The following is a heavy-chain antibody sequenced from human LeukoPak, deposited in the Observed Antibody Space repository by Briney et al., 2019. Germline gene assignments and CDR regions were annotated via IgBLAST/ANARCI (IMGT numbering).Heavy chain of an antibody. V-gene: IGHV3-48*01. J-gene: IGHJ4*02. CDR3: AREMGIVGA. Sequence: PGGSLRLSCGASGFTFGRYSMNWVRQAPGKGLEWVPYISSSSSTIYYADSVKGRFTISRDNAKNSLYLQMNSLRAEDTAVYYCAREMGIVGAWGQGTLVTVSS. CDR1: GFTFGRYS. D-gene: IGHD1-26*01. CDR2: ISSSSSTI.